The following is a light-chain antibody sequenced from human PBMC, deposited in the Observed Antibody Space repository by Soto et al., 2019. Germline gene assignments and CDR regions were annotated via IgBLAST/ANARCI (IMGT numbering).Light chain of an antibody. CDR1: HSISPN. J-gene: IGKJ4*01. V-gene: IGKV3-15*01. Sequence: EIIMTQSPATLSVSPGEGATLSCRTSHSISPNLAWYQHKRGQSPRLLVYGASTRATGVPARFSGSGSGAEFTLSISSLQSVDFAVYDCQPYNSWPTFGGGPKVEIK. CDR3: QPYNSWPT. CDR2: GAS.